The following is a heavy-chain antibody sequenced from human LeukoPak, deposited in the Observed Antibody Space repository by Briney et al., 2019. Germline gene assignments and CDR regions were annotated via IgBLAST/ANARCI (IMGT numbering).Heavy chain of an antibody. Sequence: GGSLRLSCAASGFTFSSTWMHWVRRAPGKGLVGVSRSINHGSTTNYADPVKGRSTISRANATNTLYLQMTRPRADDTAVYYCVRALATPDDYWGQGTLVTVSS. CDR1: GFTFSSTW. V-gene: IGHV3-74*01. J-gene: IGHJ4*02. CDR2: SINHGSTT. CDR3: VRALATPDDY.